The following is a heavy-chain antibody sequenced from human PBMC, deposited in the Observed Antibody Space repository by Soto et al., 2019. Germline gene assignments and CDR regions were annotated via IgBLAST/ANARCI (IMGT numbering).Heavy chain of an antibody. Sequence: QVQLVQSGAEVKKPGASVKVSCQASGYTFTDYYMHWVRQAPGQGLEWMGWINPDSGGTNYAQKFQGWVTMTRDTSISTAYMELSRLRSDDTAVYYCARVEMVRGTNYYYGMDVWGQGTTVTVSS. CDR2: INPDSGGT. V-gene: IGHV1-2*04. CDR3: ARVEMVRGTNYYYGMDV. J-gene: IGHJ6*02. CDR1: GYTFTDYY. D-gene: IGHD3-10*01.